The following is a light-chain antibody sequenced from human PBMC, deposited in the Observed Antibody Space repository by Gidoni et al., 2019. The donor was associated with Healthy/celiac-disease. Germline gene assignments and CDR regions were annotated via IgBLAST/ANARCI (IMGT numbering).Light chain of an antibody. CDR1: QSLLHSNGYNY. V-gene: IGKV2-28*01. J-gene: IGKJ5*01. Sequence: DIVTPYSPLSLPVTPGEPASISCRSSQSLLHSNGYNYLDWYLQKPGQSPQLLIYLGSNRASGVPDRFSGSGTGTDFTLKISRVEAEDVGVYYCMQALQTPITFGQGTRLEIK. CDR3: MQALQTPIT. CDR2: LGS.